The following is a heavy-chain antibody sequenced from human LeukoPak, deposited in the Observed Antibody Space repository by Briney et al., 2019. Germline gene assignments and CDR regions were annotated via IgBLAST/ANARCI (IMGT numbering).Heavy chain of an antibody. CDR3: ARDAENDYGDYRFDE. V-gene: IGHV3-74*01. J-gene: IGHJ1*01. Sequence: GGSLRLSCAASGFTFSSYWVHWVRQAPGKGLVWVSCINSSGSSTNYADSVKGRFTISRDNAKNTLYLQMNSLRADDTAVYYCARDAENDYGDYRFDEGGEGTLVTVSS. CDR1: GFTFSSYW. CDR2: INSSGSST. D-gene: IGHD4-17*01.